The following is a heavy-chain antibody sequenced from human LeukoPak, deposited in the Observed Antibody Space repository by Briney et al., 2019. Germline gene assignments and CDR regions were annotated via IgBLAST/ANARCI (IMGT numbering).Heavy chain of an antibody. CDR1: GFTFTSHA. V-gene: IGHV3-23*01. CDR2: IKSSGGRT. J-gene: IGHJ1*01. CDR3: ANVIIAAAGYEYFQY. D-gene: IGHD2-2*03. Sequence: GGSLRFSCAATGFTFTSHAMTWVRQAPGKGLEWVSAIKSSGGRTFYADSVKGRFTISRDNSKNTLYLQINSLIVEDTAIYYCANVIIAAAGYEYFQYWGQGTLVTVSS.